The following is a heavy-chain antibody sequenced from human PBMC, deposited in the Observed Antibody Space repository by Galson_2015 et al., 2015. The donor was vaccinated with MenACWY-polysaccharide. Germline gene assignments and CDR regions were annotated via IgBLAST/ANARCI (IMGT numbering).Heavy chain of an antibody. V-gene: IGHV4-34*01. CDR1: GGSFSGYY. Sequence: SETLSLTCAVYGGSFSGYYWSWIRRPPGKGLEWIGEINHSGSTNYNPSLKSRVTISVDTSKNQFSLKLSSVTAADTAVYYCARKKTTYYYDSSGPNWFDPWGQGTLVTVSS. CDR3: ARKKTTYYYDSSGPNWFDP. J-gene: IGHJ5*02. D-gene: IGHD3-22*01. CDR2: INHSGST.